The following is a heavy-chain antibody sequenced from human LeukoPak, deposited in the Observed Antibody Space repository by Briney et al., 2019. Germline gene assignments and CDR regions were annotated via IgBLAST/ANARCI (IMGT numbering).Heavy chain of an antibody. Sequence: SETLSLTCAVYGGSLSGYYWSWIRQPPGKGLEWIGEINHSGSTNYNPSLKSRVTISVDTSKNQFSLKLSSVTAADTAVYYCARGRGYNSSSGRALAWFDPWGQGTLVTVSS. CDR1: GGSLSGYY. J-gene: IGHJ5*02. V-gene: IGHV4-34*01. CDR2: INHSGST. D-gene: IGHD6-6*01. CDR3: ARGRGYNSSSGRALAWFDP.